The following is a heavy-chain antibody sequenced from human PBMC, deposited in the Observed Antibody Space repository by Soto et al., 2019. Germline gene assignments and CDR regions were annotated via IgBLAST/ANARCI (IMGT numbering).Heavy chain of an antibody. V-gene: IGHV4-59*01. CDR3: ATIAARPD. CDR2: IYYSGST. Sequence: ASETLSLTCTVSGGSISSYYWSWIRQPPGKGLEWIGYIYYSGSTNYNPSLKSRVTISVDTSKNQFSLKLSSVSAADTAVYYCATIAARPDWGQGTLVTVSS. CDR1: GGSISSYY. J-gene: IGHJ4*02. D-gene: IGHD6-6*01.